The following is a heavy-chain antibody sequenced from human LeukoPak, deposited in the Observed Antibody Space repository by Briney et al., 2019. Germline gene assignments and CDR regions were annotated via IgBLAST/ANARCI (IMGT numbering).Heavy chain of an antibody. CDR2: ISSSNNFM. D-gene: IGHD3-3*01. Sequence: GGSLRLSCAASALTFNTYSITWVRQAPGKGLEWVSSISSSNNFMYYTDSVRGRFTVSRDNSKNTLYLQMNSLRAEDTAVYYCAKESEVTIFGVVISYGMDVWGQGTTVTVSS. CDR3: AKESEVTIFGVVISYGMDV. J-gene: IGHJ6*02. CDR1: ALTFNTYS. V-gene: IGHV3-21*04.